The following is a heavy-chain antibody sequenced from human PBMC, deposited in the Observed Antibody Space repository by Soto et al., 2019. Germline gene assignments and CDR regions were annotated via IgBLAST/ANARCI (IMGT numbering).Heavy chain of an antibody. D-gene: IGHD2-15*01. CDR1: GGSISPFY. CDR3: ARVGGVAARTFDY. J-gene: IGHJ4*02. CDR2: LYYSGNT. Sequence: PSETLSLTCTVSGGSISPFYWSWVRQPPGKGLEWIGYLYYSGNTNYNSSLKSRVTISVDASKNQVSLRLTSVTAADTAVYYCARVGGVAARTFDYWGQGTVVTVSS. V-gene: IGHV4-59*01.